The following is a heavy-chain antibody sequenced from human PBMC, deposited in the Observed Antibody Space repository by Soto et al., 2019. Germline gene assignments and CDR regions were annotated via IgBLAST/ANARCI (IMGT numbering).Heavy chain of an antibody. CDR2: INPNGGST. Sequence: QVRLVQSGAEVKKPGASVKVSCKASGYIFTNYYIHRVRQAPGQGLEWMAIINPNGGSTNCAQEIQGRNTLTREPSTSTGYMDLSSLTSEDTAVYYCARGLYSGDKWGQGTLVTVSS. D-gene: IGHD2-21*01. V-gene: IGHV1-46*01. CDR3: ARGLYSGDK. J-gene: IGHJ4*02. CDR1: GYIFTNYY.